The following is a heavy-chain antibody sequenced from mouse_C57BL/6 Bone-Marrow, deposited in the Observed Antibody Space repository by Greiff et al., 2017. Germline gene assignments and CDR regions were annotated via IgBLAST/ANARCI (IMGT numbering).Heavy chain of an antibody. CDR2: ISNGGGST. D-gene: IGHD1-1*01. V-gene: IGHV5-12*01. J-gene: IGHJ4*01. CDR1: GFTFSDYY. Sequence: EVKLVESGGGLVQPGGSLKLSCAASGFTFSDYYMYWVRQTPEKRLEWVAYISNGGGSTYYPDTVKGRFTISRDNAKNTLYLQMSRLKSEDTAMYYCARPDYYGSWYAMDYWGQGTSVTVSS. CDR3: ARPDYYGSWYAMDY.